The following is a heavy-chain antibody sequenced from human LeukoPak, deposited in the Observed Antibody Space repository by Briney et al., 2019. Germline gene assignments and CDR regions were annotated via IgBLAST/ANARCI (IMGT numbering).Heavy chain of an antibody. CDR2: MNPNSGNT. J-gene: IGHJ4*02. CDR1: GYTFTSYD. Sequence: GASVNVSCKASGYTFTSYDINWVRQATGQGLEWMGWMNPNSGNTGYAQKFQGRVTMTRNTSISTAYMELKSLRSDDTAIYYCARDRTNSGGWHPFFDYRGQGTLVAVSS. CDR3: ARDRTNSGGWHPFFDY. D-gene: IGHD2-15*01. V-gene: IGHV1-8*01.